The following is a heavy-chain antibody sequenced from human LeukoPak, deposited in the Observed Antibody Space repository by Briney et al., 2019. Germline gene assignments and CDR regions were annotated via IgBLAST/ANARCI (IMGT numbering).Heavy chain of an antibody. V-gene: IGHV4-38-2*02. Sequence: PSETLSLTCAVSGYSINNGYQWAWIRQSPGRGLERIGSIYHNGGAHYNPSLRSRVVISVDTSNNQFSLRLSSVTVADTAVYYYARDPRWLTPDCTSTSCYENYFDPWGRGTLVTVSS. CDR2: IYHNGGA. D-gene: IGHD2-2*01. CDR3: ARDPRWLTPDCTSTSCYENYFDP. CDR1: GYSINNGYQ. J-gene: IGHJ5*02.